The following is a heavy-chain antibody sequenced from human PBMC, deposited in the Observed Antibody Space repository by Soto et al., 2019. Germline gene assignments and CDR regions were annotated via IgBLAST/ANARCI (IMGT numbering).Heavy chain of an antibody. D-gene: IGHD3-22*01. CDR3: ARRTRYYDSSGYYLNDAFDI. Sequence: SETLSLTCTVSGGSISSNSYYWGWIRQPPGKGLEWIGSIYYSGNTYYNPSLKSRVTISVDTSKNQFSLKLSSVTAADTAVYYCARRTRYYDSSGYYLNDAFDIWGQGTMVT. J-gene: IGHJ3*02. CDR2: IYYSGNT. V-gene: IGHV4-39*01. CDR1: GGSISSNSYY.